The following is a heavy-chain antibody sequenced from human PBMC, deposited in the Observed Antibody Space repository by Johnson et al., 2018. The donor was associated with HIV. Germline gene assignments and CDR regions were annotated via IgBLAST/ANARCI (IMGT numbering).Heavy chain of an antibody. CDR1: GFTVSSNY. D-gene: IGHD3-10*01. CDR2: IYSGGST. Sequence: VQLVESGGGLVQPGGSLRLSCAASGFTVSSNYISWVRQAPGKGLEWVSVIYSGGSTYYADSVKGRFTISRDNSKNTLYLQMNSLRAEDTAVYYCARDDSYYGSANDASDIWGQGTMVTVSS. J-gene: IGHJ3*02. V-gene: IGHV3-66*01. CDR3: ARDDSYYGSANDASDI.